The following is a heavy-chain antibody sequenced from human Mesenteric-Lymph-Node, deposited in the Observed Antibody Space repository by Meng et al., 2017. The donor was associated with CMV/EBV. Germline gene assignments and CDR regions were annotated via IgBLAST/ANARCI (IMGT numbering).Heavy chain of an antibody. Sequence: GESLKISCAASGFTFKTYSMNWVRQAPGKGLEWVSLISSSSSYIYYADSVKGRFTISRDDAKNSLYLQMNSLRVEGTAVYYCARDFYSSRNWFDPWGQGTLVTVSS. CDR3: ARDFYSSRNWFDP. CDR1: GFTFKTYS. CDR2: ISSSSSYI. D-gene: IGHD6-13*01. V-gene: IGHV3-21*01. J-gene: IGHJ5*02.